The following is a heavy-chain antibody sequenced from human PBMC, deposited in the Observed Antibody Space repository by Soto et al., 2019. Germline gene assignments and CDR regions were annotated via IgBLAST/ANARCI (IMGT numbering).Heavy chain of an antibody. J-gene: IGHJ4*02. Sequence: GASVKVSCKASGYTFTRSGISWVRQAPGQGLEWLGWINPDNGNTNYAQHLQGRVSLTTDTSTSTAYMDLRSLRSDDTAVYYCARGPREWGFDYWGQGTLVTVSS. CDR1: GYTFTRSG. CDR2: INPDNGNT. CDR3: ARGPREWGFDY. D-gene: IGHD3-16*01. V-gene: IGHV1-18*01.